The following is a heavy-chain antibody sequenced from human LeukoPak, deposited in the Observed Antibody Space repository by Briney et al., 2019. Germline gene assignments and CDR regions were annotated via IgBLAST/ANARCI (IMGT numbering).Heavy chain of an antibody. CDR2: VSGRDDST. J-gene: IGHJ4*02. V-gene: IGHV3-23*01. CDR1: GFTFTNYA. CDR3: AKWGDYDILTGYYDPGY. D-gene: IGHD3-9*01. Sequence: PGASLRLSCAASGFTFTNYAMYWVRQAPGKGREWVSAVSGRDDSTYYADSVKGRFTISRDTSKNTLFLQMNSLRAEDTAVYYCAKWGDYDILTGYYDPGYCGQGTLGTVPS.